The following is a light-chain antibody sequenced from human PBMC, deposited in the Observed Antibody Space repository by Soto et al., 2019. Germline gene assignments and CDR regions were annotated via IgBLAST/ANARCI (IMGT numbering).Light chain of an antibody. Sequence: EIMMNQSPATLSVSTGERATLSCRASHSVSSTLAWYQQKPGQAPRLLTYGASTRATGIPARFSGSGSGTEFTLTISSLQSEDFAVYYCQQYNNWPLSFGGGRRLEIK. J-gene: IGKJ5*01. V-gene: IGKV3-15*01. CDR2: GAS. CDR3: QQYNNWPLS. CDR1: HSVSST.